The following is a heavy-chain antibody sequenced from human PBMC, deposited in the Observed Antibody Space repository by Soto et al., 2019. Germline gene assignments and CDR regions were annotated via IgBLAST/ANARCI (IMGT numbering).Heavy chain of an antibody. CDR3: ARHIAVAGTLPNWFDP. CDR2: ISSSSSYI. CDR1: GFTFSSYS. J-gene: IGHJ5*02. V-gene: IGHV3-21*01. D-gene: IGHD6-19*01. Sequence: EVQLVGSGGGLVKPGGSLRLSCAASGFTFSSYSMNWVRQAPGKGLEWVSSISSSSSYIYYADSVKGRFTISRDNAKNSLYLQMNSLRAEDTAVYYCARHIAVAGTLPNWFDPWGQGTLVTVSS.